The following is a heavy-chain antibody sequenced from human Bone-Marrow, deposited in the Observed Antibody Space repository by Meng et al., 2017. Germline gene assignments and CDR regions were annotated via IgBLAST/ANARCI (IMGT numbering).Heavy chain of an antibody. Sequence: GESLKISCAAFGFTFSTSAMNWVRQAPGKGLEWVSVISGSGGSIYYADSVKGRFTISRDTSKNTLYLQMNSLRAEDTAVYYCAKGGYVSGSSYSPIDYWGQGTLVTVSS. CDR3: AKGGYVSGSSYSPIDY. V-gene: IGHV3-23*01. D-gene: IGHD3-10*01. CDR1: GFTFSTSA. J-gene: IGHJ4*02. CDR2: ISGSGGSI.